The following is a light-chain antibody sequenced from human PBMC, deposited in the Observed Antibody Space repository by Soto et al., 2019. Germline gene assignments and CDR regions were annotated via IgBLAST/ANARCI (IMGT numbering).Light chain of an antibody. CDR2: ATS. CDR3: LQDNSYPLT. J-gene: IGKJ4*01. V-gene: IGKV1-6*01. Sequence: IQMTQSPSSLSASVGDRVTITCQASQDISNYLNWYQQKPGKAPKLLIYATSSLQGGVPSRFSGSGSGTDFTLTISSLQPEDFATYYCLQDNSYPLTFGGGTKVDIK. CDR1: QDISNY.